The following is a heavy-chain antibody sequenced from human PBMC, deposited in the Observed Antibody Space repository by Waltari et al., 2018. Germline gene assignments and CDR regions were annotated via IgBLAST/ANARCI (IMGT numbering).Heavy chain of an antibody. D-gene: IGHD3-3*01. V-gene: IGHV4-39*07. CDR2: FYYSGDP. Sequence: QLQLQESGPGLVKPSETLSLTCTVSGGSISSSSYYWGWIRQPPGKGLEWIGVFYYSGDPSHNPSLKSRVTISGNTAKNQFSLKLSFVTAADTAVYYCARESSLEVEWLSYYDYWGQGTLVTVSS. J-gene: IGHJ4*02. CDR3: ARESSLEVEWLSYYDY. CDR1: GGSISSSSYY.